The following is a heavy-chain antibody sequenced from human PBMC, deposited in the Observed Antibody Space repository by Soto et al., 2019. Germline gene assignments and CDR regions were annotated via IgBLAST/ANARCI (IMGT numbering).Heavy chain of an antibody. Sequence: QVQLQESGPGLVKPSETLSLTCTVSGGSISSYYWSWIRQPPGKGLELIGYSYYSGSTNYNPSLKSRVTISVDTSKNQFSLKLSSVTAADTAVYYCARGGSYRPFDYWGQGTLVTVSS. CDR1: GGSISSYY. J-gene: IGHJ4*02. D-gene: IGHD3-16*02. V-gene: IGHV4-59*08. CDR2: SYYSGST. CDR3: ARGGSYRPFDY.